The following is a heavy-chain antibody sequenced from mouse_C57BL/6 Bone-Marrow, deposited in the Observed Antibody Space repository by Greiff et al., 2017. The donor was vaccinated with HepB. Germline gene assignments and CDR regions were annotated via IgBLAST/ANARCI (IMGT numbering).Heavy chain of an antibody. CDR2: IDPSDSYT. J-gene: IGHJ2*01. Sequence: VQLQQPGAELVKPGASVKLSCKASGYTFTSYWMQWVKQRPGQGLEWIGEIDPSDSYTNYNQKFKGKATLTVDTSSSTAYLQLSHLTSEDSAVYYCAREDTLDYWGQGTTLTVSS. D-gene: IGHD5-1-1*01. CDR3: AREDTLDY. V-gene: IGHV1-50*01. CDR1: GYTFTSYW.